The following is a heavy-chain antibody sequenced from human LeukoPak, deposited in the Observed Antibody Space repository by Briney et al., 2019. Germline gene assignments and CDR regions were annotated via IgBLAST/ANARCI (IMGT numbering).Heavy chain of an antibody. CDR2: INHSGST. J-gene: IGHJ4*02. CDR3: ASEGYGYNWNGGRLVY. D-gene: IGHD1-1*01. Sequence: SETLSLTCAVYGGSFSGYYWSWIRQPPGKGLEWIGEINHSGSTNYNPSLKSRVTISVDTSKNQFSLKLSSVTAADTAVYYCASEGYGYNWNGGRLVYWGQGTLVTVSS. CDR1: GGSFSGYY. V-gene: IGHV4-34*01.